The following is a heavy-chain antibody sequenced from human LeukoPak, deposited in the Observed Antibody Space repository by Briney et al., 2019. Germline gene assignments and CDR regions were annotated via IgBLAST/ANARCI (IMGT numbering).Heavy chain of an antibody. CDR3: ANDYSNYYSYGMDV. V-gene: IGHV3-30*18. CDR1: GFTLSSYG. Sequence: HPGRPLRLSCVASGFTLSSYGMHWVRQAPGKGLEWVAVISYDGSNRDYADSLKGRFTISRDNSKNTLYLQMSSLRAEDTAVYYCANDYSNYYSYGMDVWGQGTTVTVSS. D-gene: IGHD4-11*01. CDR2: ISYDGSNR. J-gene: IGHJ6*02.